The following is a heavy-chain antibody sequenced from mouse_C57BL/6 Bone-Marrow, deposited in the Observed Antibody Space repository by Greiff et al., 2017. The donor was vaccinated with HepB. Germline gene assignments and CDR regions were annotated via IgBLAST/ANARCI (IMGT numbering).Heavy chain of an antibody. CDR3: ARWGDYDVFDY. Sequence: VQLQQSGPVLVKPGASVKMSCKASGYTFTDYYMNWVKQSHGKSLEWIGVLNPYNGGTSYNQKFKGKATLTVDKSSSTAYMELNSLTSEDSAVYYCARWGDYDVFDYWGQGTTLTVSS. J-gene: IGHJ2*01. V-gene: IGHV1-19*01. D-gene: IGHD2-4*01. CDR2: LNPYNGGT. CDR1: GYTFTDYY.